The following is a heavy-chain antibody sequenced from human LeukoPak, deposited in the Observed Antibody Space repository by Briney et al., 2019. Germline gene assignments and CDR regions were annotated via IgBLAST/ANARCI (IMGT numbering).Heavy chain of an antibody. Sequence: GGSLRLSCAASRFTFSNFAMSWVRQAPGKGLEWVSGISWNSGSIGYADSVKGRFTISRDNAKNSLYLQMNSLRAEDMALYYCAKDGSISGSYYGGYYFDYWGQGTLVTVSS. CDR1: RFTFSNFA. CDR2: ISWNSGSI. J-gene: IGHJ4*02. V-gene: IGHV3-9*03. D-gene: IGHD1-26*01. CDR3: AKDGSISGSYYGGYYFDY.